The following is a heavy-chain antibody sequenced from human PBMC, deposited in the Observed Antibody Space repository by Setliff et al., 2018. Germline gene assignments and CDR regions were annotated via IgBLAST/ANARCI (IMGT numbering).Heavy chain of an antibody. CDR2: ISGGADKT. CDR3: AKDRLTIATLDY. D-gene: IGHD4-4*01. V-gene: IGHV3-23*01. J-gene: IGHJ4*02. Sequence: PGGSLRLSCAASGFTFSTYSMNWVRQAPGKRLEWVSSISGGADKTYYADSVRGRFTISRDNSKNILYLQMNSLRPEDTAVYFCAKDRLTIATLDYWGQGTLVTVSS. CDR1: GFTFSTYS.